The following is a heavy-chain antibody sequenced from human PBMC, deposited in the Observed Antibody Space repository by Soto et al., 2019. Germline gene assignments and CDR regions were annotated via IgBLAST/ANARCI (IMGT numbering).Heavy chain of an antibody. CDR2: ISSSSSYI. CDR3: ARELLWFGELIADY. D-gene: IGHD3-10*01. J-gene: IGHJ4*02. V-gene: IGHV3-21*01. CDR1: GFTFSSYS. Sequence: GGSLRLSCAASGFTFSSYSMNWVRQAPGKGLEWVSSISSSSSYIYYADSVKGRFTISRDNAKNSLYLQMNSLRAEDTAVYYCARELLWFGELIADYWGQGTLVTVSS.